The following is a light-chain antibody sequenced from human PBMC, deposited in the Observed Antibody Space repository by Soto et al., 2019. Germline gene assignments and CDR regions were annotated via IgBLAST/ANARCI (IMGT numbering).Light chain of an antibody. CDR1: SSNIGAGYD. V-gene: IGLV1-40*01. J-gene: IGLJ3*02. CDR3: QSYVSSLSAL. CDR2: GNS. Sequence: QPVLTQPPSVSGAPGQRVTISCTGSSSNIGAGYDVHWYQQLPGTAPKLLIYGNSNRPSGVPDRFSGSKSGTSASLTITGLQAEDEAHYYCQSYVSSLSALFGGGTKLTVL.